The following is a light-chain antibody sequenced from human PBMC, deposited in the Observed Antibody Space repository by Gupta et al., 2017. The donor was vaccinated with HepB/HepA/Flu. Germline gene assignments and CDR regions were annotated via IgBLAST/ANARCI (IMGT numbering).Light chain of an antibody. CDR2: NNS. V-gene: IGLV1-44*01. Sequence: SVVPPPPSASGTPGKRSTISCSGSNSNVGSHNLNWCQQHPGTAPNLLIDNNSQRPSGVPERFSGSKYGTSATVASXRXQAEDEXDYFCDNWDTSMNDFVFGTGTKLTVL. CDR1: NSNVGSHN. J-gene: IGLJ1*01. CDR3: DNWDTSMNDFV.